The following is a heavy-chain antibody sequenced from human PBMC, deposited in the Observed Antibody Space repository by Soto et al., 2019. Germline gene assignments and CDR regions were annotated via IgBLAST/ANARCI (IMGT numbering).Heavy chain of an antibody. V-gene: IGHV1-18*01. D-gene: IGHD1-7*01. Sequence: ASVKVSCKASGYTFTSYGISWVRQAPGQGLEWMGIISAYNGNTNYAQKFQGRVTMTRDTSTSTVYMEMSSLRSEDTAVYYWARAEDWNYDYWGQGTLVTVSS. CDR3: ARAEDWNYDY. CDR2: ISAYNGNT. CDR1: GYTFTSYG. J-gene: IGHJ4*02.